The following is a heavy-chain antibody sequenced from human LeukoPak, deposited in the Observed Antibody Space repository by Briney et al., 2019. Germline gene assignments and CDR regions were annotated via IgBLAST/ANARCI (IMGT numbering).Heavy chain of an antibody. CDR1: GFTFSNYN. CDR2: ISGSGSYI. CDR3: ARDPYYDFWSDYGTEAFDI. V-gene: IGHV3-21*01. Sequence: GGSLRLSCVASGFTFSNYNMTWVRQAPGKGLEWVSSISGSGSYIYYAEALKGPFTISRNNDKKSLYLQMNSLRAEDTAVYYCARDPYYDFWSDYGTEAFDIWGQGTMVTVSS. D-gene: IGHD3-3*01. J-gene: IGHJ3*02.